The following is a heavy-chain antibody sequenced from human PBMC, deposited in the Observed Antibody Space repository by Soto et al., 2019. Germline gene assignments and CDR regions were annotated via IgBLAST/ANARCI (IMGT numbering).Heavy chain of an antibody. Sequence: QVQLQQWGAGLLKPSETLSLTCAVYGGSFSGYYWSWIRQPPGKGLEWIGEINHSGSTNYNPSLKSRVTISVDTSKNQFSLKLSSVTAADTAVYYCARVRCSSTSCYVALPIRGGAFDIWGQGTMVTVSS. CDR1: GGSFSGYY. CDR3: ARVRCSSTSCYVALPIRGGAFDI. V-gene: IGHV4-34*01. CDR2: INHSGST. J-gene: IGHJ3*02. D-gene: IGHD2-2*01.